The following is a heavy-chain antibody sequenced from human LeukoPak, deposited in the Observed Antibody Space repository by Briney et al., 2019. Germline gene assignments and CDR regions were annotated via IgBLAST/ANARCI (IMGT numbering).Heavy chain of an antibody. CDR1: GFTFSSYS. D-gene: IGHD6-19*01. CDR3: AKSPSGWYVRWFDP. J-gene: IGHJ5*02. Sequence: PGGSLRLSCAASGFTFSSYSMNWVRQAPGKGLEWVAFIRYDGSNKYYADSVKGRFTISRDNSKNTLYLQMNSLRAEDTAVYYCAKSPSGWYVRWFDPWGQGTLVTVSS. V-gene: IGHV3-30*02. CDR2: IRYDGSNK.